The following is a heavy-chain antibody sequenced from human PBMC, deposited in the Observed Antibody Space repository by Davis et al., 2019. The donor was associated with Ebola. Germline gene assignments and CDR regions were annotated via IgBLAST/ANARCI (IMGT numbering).Heavy chain of an antibody. V-gene: IGHV1-46*01. CDR1: GYTFTSYY. Sequence: AASVKVSCKASGYTFTSYYMHWVRQAPGQGLEWMGIINPSGGSTSYAQKFQGRVTMTRDTSTSTVYMELSSLRSEDTAVYYCARDQGYIAVAGTVGMDVWGRGTTVTVSS. J-gene: IGHJ6*02. CDR2: INPSGGST. D-gene: IGHD6-19*01. CDR3: ARDQGYIAVAGTVGMDV.